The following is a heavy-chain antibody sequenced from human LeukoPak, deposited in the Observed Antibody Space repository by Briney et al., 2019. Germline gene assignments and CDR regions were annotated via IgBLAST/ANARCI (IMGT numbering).Heavy chain of an antibody. CDR3: ARGGGWFDR. V-gene: IGHV4-4*07. J-gene: IGHJ5*02. CDR1: GGSITNYY. Sequence: SETLSLTCTVSGGSITNYYWNWMRQSTGKELEWIGRIYSSGSTDYNSSLKSRVSMSVDTSKNQFSLKLSSVTAADTAVYYCARGGGWFDRWGQGTLVTVSS. CDR2: IYSSGST.